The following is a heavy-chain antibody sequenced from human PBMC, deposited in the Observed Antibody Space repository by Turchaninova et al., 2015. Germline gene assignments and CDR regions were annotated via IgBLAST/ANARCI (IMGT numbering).Heavy chain of an antibody. J-gene: IGHJ4*02. V-gene: IGHV1-3*01. CDR2: INGGTSYT. CDR3: ARVKGIAAADF. CDR1: GYIFTSYS. D-gene: IGHD6-13*01. Sequence: QVQLVQSGAEVKKPGASVKVSCKASGYIFTSYSMHWVRQAPGQRPEWMGWINGGTSYTKYSQKFQGRVSITTETVANTVNMELTRLRSEDTAIYYCARVKGIAAADFWGQGTLVTVSS.